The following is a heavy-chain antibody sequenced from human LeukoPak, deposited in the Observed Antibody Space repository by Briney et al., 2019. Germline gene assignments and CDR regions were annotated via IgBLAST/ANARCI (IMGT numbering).Heavy chain of an antibody. Sequence: SETLSLTCTVSGGSISNYYWNWIRQPAGKGLEWIGRKSVSGHTNYRSSLESRVTMSVDTSKNQFSLKLSSVTAADTAVYYCARCPRGKGLLWSFDPWGQGTLVTVSS. J-gene: IGHJ5*02. CDR2: KSVSGHT. V-gene: IGHV4-4*07. D-gene: IGHD3-10*01. CDR3: ARCPRGKGLLWSFDP. CDR1: GGSISNYY.